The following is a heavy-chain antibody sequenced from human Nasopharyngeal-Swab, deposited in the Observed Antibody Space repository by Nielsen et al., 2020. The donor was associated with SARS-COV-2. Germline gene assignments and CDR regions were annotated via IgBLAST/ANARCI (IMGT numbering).Heavy chain of an antibody. CDR1: GGSISSGSYY. CDR2: IYTSGST. CDR3: ARSYDFWGGYHYNWFDP. V-gene: IGHV4-61*02. J-gene: IGHJ5*02. Sequence: SETLSLTCPVSGGSISSGSYYWIWIRQPAGKGLEWIGRIYTSGSTNYNPSLKSRVTISVDTSKNQFSLKLSSVTAADTAVYYCARSYDFWGGYHYNWFDPWGQGTLVTVSS. D-gene: IGHD3-3*01.